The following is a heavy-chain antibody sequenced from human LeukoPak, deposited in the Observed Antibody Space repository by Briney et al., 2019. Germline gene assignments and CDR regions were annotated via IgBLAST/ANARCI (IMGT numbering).Heavy chain of an antibody. V-gene: IGHV1-8*01. CDR1: GYTFTSYD. CDR2: MNPNSGNT. CDR3: ARLRRAVAGTYYYYYMDV. Sequence: ASVKVSCKASGYTFTSYDINWVRQATGQGLEWMGWMNPNSGNTGYAQKSQGRVTMTRNTSISTAYMALSSLRSEDTAVYYCARLRRAVAGTYYYYYMDVWGKGTTVTVSS. J-gene: IGHJ6*03. D-gene: IGHD6-19*01.